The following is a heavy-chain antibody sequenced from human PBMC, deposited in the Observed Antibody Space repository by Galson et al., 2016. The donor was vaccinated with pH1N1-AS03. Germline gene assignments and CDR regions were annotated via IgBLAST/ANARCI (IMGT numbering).Heavy chain of an antibody. CDR2: IHSGGTP. J-gene: IGHJ5*02. V-gene: IGHV4-59*11. CDR1: GGSMDSHY. CDR3: ASVRYFSGWSCEAWFDP. D-gene: IGHD3-16*02. Sequence: LTCTVSGGSMDSHYWSWIRQSPGKGLEWIACIHSGGTPNYNPSLKSRLIVSLDTSKNQLSLKLSTVTAADTAVYYCASVRYFSGWSCEAWFDPWGPGPLVAVSS.